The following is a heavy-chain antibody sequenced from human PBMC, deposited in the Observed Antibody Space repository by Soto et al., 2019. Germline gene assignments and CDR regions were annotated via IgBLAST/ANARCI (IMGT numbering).Heavy chain of an antibody. D-gene: IGHD3-10*01. CDR3: ARAGSENDY. CDR2: IKEDGSER. J-gene: IGHJ4*02. Sequence: EVQLVESGGALVQPGGSLRLSCAASGFTFSNYWMSWVRQAPGKGLEWVANIKEDGSERNYVDSVKGRLTISRDNAKNSLYLQLNSLRAEDTAVYYCARAGSENDYWGQGTLVTVSS. V-gene: IGHV3-7*05. CDR1: GFTFSNYW.